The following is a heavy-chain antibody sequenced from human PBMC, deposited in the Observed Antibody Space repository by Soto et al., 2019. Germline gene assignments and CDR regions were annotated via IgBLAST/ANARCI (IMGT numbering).Heavy chain of an antibody. Sequence: QVQLVESGGGVVQPGRSLRLSCAASGFTFSIYALHWVRHAPGKGLEWVELISYDGRNKYSTDSVKGRFTISRDNSMYTVYLQMNSQRAEHAAVYDCAMEYSDGWFDPCGQGTMVTVCS. J-gene: IGHJ5*02. CDR2: ISYDGRNK. CDR3: AMEYSDGWFDP. V-gene: IGHV3-30*04. CDR1: GFTFSIYA. D-gene: IGHD3-3*01.